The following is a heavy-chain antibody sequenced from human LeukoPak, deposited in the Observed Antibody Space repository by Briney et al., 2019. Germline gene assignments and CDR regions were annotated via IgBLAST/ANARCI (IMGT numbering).Heavy chain of an antibody. J-gene: IGHJ4*02. CDR2: INHSGYT. CDR3: TRMTTGHDY. CDR1: GVSFDDYY. V-gene: IGHV4-34*01. D-gene: IGHD4-17*01. Sequence: SETLSLTCAVSGVSFDDYYWSWVRQTPEKELEWIGEINHSGYTNDSPSLKSRVTLSIDTSRKQFSLNLRSVTVADAGIYYCTRMTTGHDYWGQGTLVTVSS.